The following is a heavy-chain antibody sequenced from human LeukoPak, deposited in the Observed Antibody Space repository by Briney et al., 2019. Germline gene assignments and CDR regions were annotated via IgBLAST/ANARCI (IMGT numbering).Heavy chain of an antibody. J-gene: IGHJ6*03. CDR2: INTNTGNP. Sequence: ASVKVSCKASGYTFTYYGLNWVRQAPGQGLECLGGINTNTGNPTYGQGFTGRFVFSFDASVSTAYLEISSLKAEDTAIYYCARSRRVVVPSTLNSADDYYYYMDVWGKGTTVTVSS. CDR1: GYTFTYYG. V-gene: IGHV7-4-1*02. D-gene: IGHD2-15*01. CDR3: ARSRRVVVPSTLNSADDYYYYMDV.